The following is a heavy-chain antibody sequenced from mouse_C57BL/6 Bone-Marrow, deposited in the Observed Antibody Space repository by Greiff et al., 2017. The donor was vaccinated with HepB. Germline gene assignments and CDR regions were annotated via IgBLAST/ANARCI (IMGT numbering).Heavy chain of an antibody. V-gene: IGHV2-2*01. J-gene: IGHJ3*01. CDR1: GFSLTSYG. D-gene: IGHD2-5*01. CDR2: IWSGGRT. Sequence: VQLQQSGPGLVQPSQSLSITCTVSGFSLTSYGVHWVRQSPGKGLEWLGVIWSGGRTDYNAAFISRLSISKDNSKSQVFFKMNSRQADDTAIYYCARKGDSNYAWFAYWGQGTLVTVSA. CDR3: ARKGDSNYAWFAY.